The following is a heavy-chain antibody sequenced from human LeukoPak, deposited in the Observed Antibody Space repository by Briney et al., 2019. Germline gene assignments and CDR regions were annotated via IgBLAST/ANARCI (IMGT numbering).Heavy chain of an antibody. V-gene: IGHV3-23*01. CDR3: AKGGSATITAGGFDP. J-gene: IGHJ5*02. D-gene: IGHD4-11*01. CDR2: ISGSGDIT. Sequence: GGSLRLSCAASGFSFSSYAMSWVRQAPGKGLEWVSGISGSGDITYYADSVKGRFTISRDNSKNTLYLQVNSLRAEDTAIYYCAKGGSATITAGGFDPWGQGTLVTVSS. CDR1: GFSFSSYA.